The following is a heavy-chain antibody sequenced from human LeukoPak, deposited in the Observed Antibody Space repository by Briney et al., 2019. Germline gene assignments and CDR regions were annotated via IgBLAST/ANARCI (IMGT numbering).Heavy chain of an antibody. D-gene: IGHD3-10*01. CDR3: ARSNAASLGGFDY. J-gene: IGHJ4*02. Sequence: GESLKISCKGSGYSFTNYWIGWVRQMPGKGLEWMGIIYPGDSDTRYSPSFQGQVTISADKSISTAYLQWSSLKASDTAMYYCARSNAASLGGFDYWGQGTLVTVSS. CDR1: GYSFTNYW. V-gene: IGHV5-51*01. CDR2: IYPGDSDT.